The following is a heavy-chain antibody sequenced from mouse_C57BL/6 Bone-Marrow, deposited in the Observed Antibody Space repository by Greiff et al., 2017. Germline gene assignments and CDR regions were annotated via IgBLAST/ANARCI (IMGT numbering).Heavy chain of an antibody. Sequence: VQLQQSGPGLVQPSQSLSINCTVSGFSLTSYGLHWVRQSPGKGLEWLGVIWSGGSTDYTAAFISRLSISKDNSKSQVFLKMNSLQADDTAIYYCARKLFYAMDYWGQGTSVTVSS. V-gene: IGHV2-2*01. CDR1: GFSLTSYG. CDR2: IWSGGST. CDR3: ARKLFYAMDY. J-gene: IGHJ4*01.